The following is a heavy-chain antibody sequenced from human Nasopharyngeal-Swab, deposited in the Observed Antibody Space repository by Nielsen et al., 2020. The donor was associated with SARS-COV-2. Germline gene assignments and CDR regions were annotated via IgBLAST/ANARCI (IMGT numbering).Heavy chain of an antibody. V-gene: IGHV3-7*04. J-gene: IGHJ4*02. Sequence: WIRQPPGKGLEWVANIKHDGSEKYYVDSVKGRFTISRDNAKNSLYLQMNSLRAEDTAVYYCVGGGYSSSWYGGDYWGQGTLVTVSS. D-gene: IGHD6-13*01. CDR3: VGGGYSSSWYGGDY. CDR2: IKHDGSEK.